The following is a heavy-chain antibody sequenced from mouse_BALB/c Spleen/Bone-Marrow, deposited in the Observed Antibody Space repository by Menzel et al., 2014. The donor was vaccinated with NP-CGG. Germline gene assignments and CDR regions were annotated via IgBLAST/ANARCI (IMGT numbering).Heavy chain of an antibody. J-gene: IGHJ3*01. CDR3: ARHNYDEAWFAY. V-gene: IGHV5-12*02. Sequence: DVMLVESGGGLVQPGGSLKLSCATSGFTFSDYYMYWVRQTPEKRLEWVAYISNGGGSTYYPDTVKGRFTISRDNAKNTLYLQMSRLKSEDTATYYCARHNYDEAWFAYWGQGTLVTVSA. CDR2: ISNGGGST. D-gene: IGHD2-4*01. CDR1: GFTFSDYY.